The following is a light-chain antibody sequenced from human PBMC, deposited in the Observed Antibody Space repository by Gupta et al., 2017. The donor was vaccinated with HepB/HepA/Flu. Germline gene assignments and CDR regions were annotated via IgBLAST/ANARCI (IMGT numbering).Light chain of an antibody. V-gene: IGLV2-11*01. J-gene: IGLJ3*02. CDR1: NSDVGGYDY. CDR3: CSYAGNRLV. CDR2: DVN. Sequence: HSALTQPRYPSESLARSVTLYRTGINSDVGGYDYVSRYQHHPGKAPKFMIYDVNKRPSGVPDRFSGSKCGNTASLTISGLQAEDEADYFCCSYAGNRLVFGGGTKLTVL.